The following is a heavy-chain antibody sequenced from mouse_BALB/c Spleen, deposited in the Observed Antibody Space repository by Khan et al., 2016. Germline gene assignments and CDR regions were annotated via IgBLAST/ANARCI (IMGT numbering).Heavy chain of an antibody. CDR2: IIYSGST. Sequence: EVQLQESGPGLMKPSQSLSLTCTVTGYSITSDYAWNWIRQFPGNKLEWMGYIIYSGSTTYTPSLKSRISITRDTSKNQFFWQLNSVTIEDTGTYYCESDEPNYATDYWGQGTSVTVSS. CDR1: GYSITSDYA. D-gene: IGHD2-3*01. V-gene: IGHV3-2*02. J-gene: IGHJ4*01. CDR3: ESDEPNYATDY.